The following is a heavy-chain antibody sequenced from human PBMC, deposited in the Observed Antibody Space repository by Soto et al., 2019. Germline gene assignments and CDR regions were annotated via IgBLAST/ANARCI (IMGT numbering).Heavy chain of an antibody. V-gene: IGHV3-11*01. J-gene: IGHJ4*02. Sequence: QVQMVESGGALVKPGGSLRLSCAASGFTFSDHYMTWIRQSPGKGLEWGSYISSDSATIYYTDSVQGRFTVSRDNAKNSVYLQMNSLRAEDTAVYYCASDPYYYASYYWGQGTLVTVSS. CDR2: ISSDSATI. CDR1: GFTFSDHY. CDR3: ASDPYYYASYY. D-gene: IGHD3-10*01.